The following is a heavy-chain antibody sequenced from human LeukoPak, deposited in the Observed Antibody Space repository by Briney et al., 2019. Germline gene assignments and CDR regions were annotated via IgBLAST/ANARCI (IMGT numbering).Heavy chain of an antibody. D-gene: IGHD6-6*01. CDR2: IYHSGSS. V-gene: IGHV4-4*02. Sequence: SETLSLTCAVSGGSISSNNWWSWVRQPPGKGLEWIGEIYHSGSSNYNPSLKSRVTISVDKSNNQFSLKLSSVTAADTAVYYCARDVGARLPGYWGQGTLVTVSS. CDR1: GGSISSNNW. J-gene: IGHJ4*02. CDR3: ARDVGARLPGY.